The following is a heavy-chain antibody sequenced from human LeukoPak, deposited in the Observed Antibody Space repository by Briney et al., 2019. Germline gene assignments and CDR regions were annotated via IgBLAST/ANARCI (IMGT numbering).Heavy chain of an antibody. CDR2: INSDGSST. Sequence: GGSLRLSCAASGFTFSSYWMNWVRQAPGKVLVWVSRINSDGSSTSYADSVKGRFTISRDNAKNTLYLQMNSLRGEDTAVYYCARGTGYSVFDYWGQGTLVTVSS. D-gene: IGHD5-24*01. J-gene: IGHJ4*02. CDR1: GFTFSSYW. CDR3: ARGTGYSVFDY. V-gene: IGHV3-74*01.